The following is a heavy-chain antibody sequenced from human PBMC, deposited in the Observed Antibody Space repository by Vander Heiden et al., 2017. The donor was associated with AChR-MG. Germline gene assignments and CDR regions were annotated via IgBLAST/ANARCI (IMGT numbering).Heavy chain of an antibody. J-gene: IGHJ4*02. V-gene: IGHV3-23*01. CDR2: ISGSGGST. CDR1: GFTFSSYA. D-gene: IGHD3-9*01. Sequence: EVQLLESGGGLVQPGGSLRLSCAASGFTFSSYAMSWVRQAPGKGLEWVSGISGSGGSTYYADSVKGRFTISRDNSKHTLSLQINSLRAEDTAIYYCANQAGYYDILTGYSEFDYWGQGALVTVSS. CDR3: ANQAGYYDILTGYSEFDY.